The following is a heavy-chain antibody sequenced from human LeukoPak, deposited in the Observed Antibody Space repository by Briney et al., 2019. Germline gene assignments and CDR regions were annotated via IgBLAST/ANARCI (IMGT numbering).Heavy chain of an antibody. CDR2: IYPGDSDT. Sequence: GESLKISCRGSGYSFTSDWIGWVRQMPGKGLEWMGVIYPGDSDTKYSPSFQGQVTISADKSISTAYLQWSSLKASDTAIYYCARPPDQLSSWGQGTLVTVSS. CDR1: GYSFTSDW. CDR3: ARPPDQLSS. V-gene: IGHV5-51*01. J-gene: IGHJ5*02. D-gene: IGHD1-1*01.